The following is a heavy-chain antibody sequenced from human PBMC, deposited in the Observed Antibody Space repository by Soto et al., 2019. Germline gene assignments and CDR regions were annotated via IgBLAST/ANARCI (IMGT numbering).Heavy chain of an antibody. CDR2: ISGGNGNT. V-gene: IGHV1-3*01. CDR3: ASDGLTASNFNFDY. J-gene: IGHJ4*01. Sequence: ASVKVSCKASGYIFTKSAMHWVRQAPGQRLEWMGWISGGNGNTKYSPKFQHRVTITRDTSASTAYMELSSLRSEDTALYYCASDGLTASNFNFDYWGQGTLVTVSS. D-gene: IGHD3-3*02. CDR1: GYIFTKSA.